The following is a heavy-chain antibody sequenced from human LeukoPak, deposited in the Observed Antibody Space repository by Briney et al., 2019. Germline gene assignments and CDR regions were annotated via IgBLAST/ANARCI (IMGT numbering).Heavy chain of an antibody. D-gene: IGHD6-19*01. CDR2: IKQDGSEK. CDR1: GFTFSSYW. V-gene: IGHV3-7*01. J-gene: IGHJ4*02. CDR3: ARDPSGIAVAGNWEYFDY. Sequence: GGSLRLSCAASGFTFSSYWMSWVRQAPGKGLEWVANIKQDGSEKYYVDSVKGRFTISRDNAKNSLYLQMNSLRAEDTAVYYCARDPSGIAVAGNWEYFDYWGQGTLVTVSS.